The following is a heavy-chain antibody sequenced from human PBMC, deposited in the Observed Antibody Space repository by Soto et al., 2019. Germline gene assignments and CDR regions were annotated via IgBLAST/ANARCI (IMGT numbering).Heavy chain of an antibody. D-gene: IGHD3-22*01. V-gene: IGHV3-7*01. CDR1: GFTFSSYW. CDR3: ARGWSRLLYYYCMDV. CDR2: IKQDGSEK. Sequence: EVQLVESGGGLVQPGGSLRLSCAASGFTFSSYWMSWVRQAPGKGLEWVANIKQDGSEKYYVDSVKGRFTISRDNAKNSLYLQMKSLRAEDTAVYYCARGWSRLLYYYCMDVWGQGTTVTVSS. J-gene: IGHJ6*02.